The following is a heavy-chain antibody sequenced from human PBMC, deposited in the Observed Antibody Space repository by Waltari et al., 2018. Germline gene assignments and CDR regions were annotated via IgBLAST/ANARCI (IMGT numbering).Heavy chain of an antibody. D-gene: IGHD3-10*01. V-gene: IGHV4-34*01. J-gene: IGHJ3*02. CDR3: ARLRTPWAFDI. CDR1: GGSFSGYY. CDR2: INHSGST. Sequence: QVQLQQWGAGLLKPSETLSLTCAVYGGSFSGYYWSWIRQPPGKGLEWIGEINHSGSTNSNPSLKSRVTISVDTSKNQFSLKLSSVTAADTAVYYCARLRTPWAFDIWGQGTMVTVSS.